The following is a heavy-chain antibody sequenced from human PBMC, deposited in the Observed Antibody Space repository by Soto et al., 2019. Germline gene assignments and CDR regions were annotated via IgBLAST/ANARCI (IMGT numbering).Heavy chain of an antibody. V-gene: IGHV1-69*11. D-gene: IGHD3-16*02. CDR2: IVPSLDTT. CDR3: ARWPQPRYTADPYAVDV. J-gene: IGHJ6*02. CDR1: GGTFSSSG. Sequence: QVHLVQSGTEVKKPGSSVKVSCKASGGTFSSSGFSWVRQAPGQGLEWMGMIVPSLDTTNYAQKFQARVTITADEGTRTAYMELRSLRSEDTAVYYCARWPQPRYTADPYAVDVWGQGTRVIVSS.